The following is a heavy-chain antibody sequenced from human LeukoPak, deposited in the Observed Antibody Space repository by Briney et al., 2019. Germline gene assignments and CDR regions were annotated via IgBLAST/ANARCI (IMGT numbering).Heavy chain of an antibody. CDR2: FDPEDGET. CDR1: GYTLTELS. CDR3: ARWAQPYHYYYMDV. V-gene: IGHV1-24*01. Sequence: ASVKVSCKVSGYTLTELSMHWVRQAPGKGLEWMGGFDPEDGETIYAQKFQGRVTMTTDTSTSTAYMELRSLRSDDTAVYYCARWAQPYHYYYMDVWGKGTTVTISS. D-gene: IGHD5-24*01. J-gene: IGHJ6*03.